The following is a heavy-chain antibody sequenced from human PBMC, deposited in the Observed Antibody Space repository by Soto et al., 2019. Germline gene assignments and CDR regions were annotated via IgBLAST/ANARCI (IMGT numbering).Heavy chain of an antibody. CDR3: ASLEITGY. D-gene: IGHD3-16*01. CDR1: GYTLSSNY. Sequence: SVKVSCKASGYTLSSNYMVWVRQAPGQGLEWMGIINTSGGSTDYAQKFQGRLTMTRDTSTNTVYMELSSLRSEDTAVYYCASLEITGYWGQGTQVTVSS. J-gene: IGHJ4*02. V-gene: IGHV1-46*01. CDR2: INTSGGST.